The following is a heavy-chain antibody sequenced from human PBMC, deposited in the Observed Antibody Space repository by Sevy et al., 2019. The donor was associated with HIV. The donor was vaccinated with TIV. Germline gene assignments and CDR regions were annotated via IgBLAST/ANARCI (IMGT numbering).Heavy chain of an antibody. D-gene: IGHD2-8*01. CDR3: ARGKVLFDY. CDR1: GGSISSFY. CDR2: IYYNGST. J-gene: IGHJ4*02. V-gene: IGHV4-59*01. Sequence: SETLSLTYSVSGGSISSFYWSWIRQPPGKGLEWIGYIYYNGSTNHNPSLRKRVTTSVDTSKNQFSLKLSSVTTADTAVYFCARGKVLFDYWGQGTLVTVSS.